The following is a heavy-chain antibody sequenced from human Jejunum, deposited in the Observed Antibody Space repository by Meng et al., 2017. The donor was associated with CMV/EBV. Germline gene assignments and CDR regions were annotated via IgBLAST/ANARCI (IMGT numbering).Heavy chain of an antibody. CDR3: ARSHANYFSAHMDY. CDR2: LIPMYGTT. D-gene: IGHD3-3*01. CDR1: GGTFIKYA. V-gene: IGHV1-69*01. Sequence: GGTFIKYAVHWVRQAPGQGLEWMGGLIPMYGTTSFGEKFKARVTLTADESASVVYMELSSLRSDDTAVYYCARSHANYFSAHMDYWGQGTLVTVSS. J-gene: IGHJ4*02.